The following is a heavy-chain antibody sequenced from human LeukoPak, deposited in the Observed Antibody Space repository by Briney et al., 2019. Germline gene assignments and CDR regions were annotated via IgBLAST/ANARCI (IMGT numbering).Heavy chain of an antibody. CDR1: GGSFSGYY. CDR3: AREEVPRYYFDY. CDR2: INHSGST. V-gene: IGHV4-34*01. Sequence: SETLSLTCAVSGGSFSGYYWSWIRQPPGKGLEWIGEINHSGSTNYNPSLKSRVTISVDTSKNQFSLKLSSVTAADTAVYYCAREEVPRYYFDYWGQGTLVTVSS. J-gene: IGHJ4*02.